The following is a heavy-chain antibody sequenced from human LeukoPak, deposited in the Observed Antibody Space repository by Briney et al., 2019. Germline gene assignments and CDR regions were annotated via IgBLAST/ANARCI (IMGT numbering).Heavy chain of an antibody. D-gene: IGHD5-12*01. CDR3: AKGTPGYSGYDPLDY. J-gene: IGHJ4*02. V-gene: IGHV3-30*04. CDR1: GLKFSSYS. CDR2: ISPDGINK. Sequence: GGSLRLSCVVSGLKFSSYSFHWVRQAPGKGLEWVALISPDGINKYYEDSLKGRFTISRDNSKNTVFLQMNGLRAEDTAVYYCAKGTPGYSGYDPLDYWGQGTLVTVSS.